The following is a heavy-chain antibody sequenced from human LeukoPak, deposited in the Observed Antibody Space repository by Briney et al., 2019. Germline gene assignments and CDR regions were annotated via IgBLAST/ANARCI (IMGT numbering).Heavy chain of an antibody. V-gene: IGHV3-23*01. Sequence: EGSLRLSCAASGFSFSNYAMSWVRQAPGKGLEWVSAISGRDGSTYYAGSVKGRFTISRDNSKNTLYLQMNSLRGEDTAVYYCAKSGGVRFDPWGQGTLVTVSS. CDR2: ISGRDGST. CDR1: GFSFSNYA. CDR3: AKSGGVRFDP. J-gene: IGHJ5*02. D-gene: IGHD3-16*01.